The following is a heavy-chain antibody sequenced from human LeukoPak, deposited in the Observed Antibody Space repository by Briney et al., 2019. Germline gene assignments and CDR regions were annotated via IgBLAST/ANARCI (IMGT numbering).Heavy chain of an antibody. V-gene: IGHV4-34*01. Sequence: SETLSLTCAVYGGPFSGSYGSWIRQPPGKGREWIGEIIHSGSTHYNPSLKSRVTISVDTSKTQFSLQLSSVTAADTAVYYCARGFYDFWSGYFLPAFDYWGQGTLVTVSS. J-gene: IGHJ4*02. CDR2: IIHSGST. CDR1: GGPFSGSY. D-gene: IGHD3-3*01. CDR3: ARGFYDFWSGYFLPAFDY.